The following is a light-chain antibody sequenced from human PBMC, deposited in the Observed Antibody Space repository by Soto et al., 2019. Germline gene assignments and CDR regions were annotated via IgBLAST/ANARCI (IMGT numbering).Light chain of an antibody. J-gene: IGKJ1*01. CDR2: GAS. V-gene: IGKV3-15*01. CDR3: QQYNNWPPWT. Sequence: EIVMTHSPATLSVSPGERATLSCRASQGVSGNLAWYQQKPGQAPRLLIYGASTRATGIPARFSGSGSGTEFTLTISSLQSEDFAVYYCQQYNNWPPWTFGQGTKVDIK. CDR1: QGVSGN.